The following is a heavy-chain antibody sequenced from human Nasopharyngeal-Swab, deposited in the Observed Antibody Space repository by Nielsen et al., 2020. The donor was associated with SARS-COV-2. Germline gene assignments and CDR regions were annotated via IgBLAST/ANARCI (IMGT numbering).Heavy chain of an antibody. CDR3: ARVRSVRRIYSRFYYYGMDV. Sequence: WIRQPPGKGLEWIGYIYYSGSTNYNPPLKSRVTISVDTSKNQFSLKLSSVTAADTAVYYCARVRSVRRIYSRFYYYGMDVWGQGTTVTVSS. J-gene: IGHJ6*02. V-gene: IGHV4-59*01. D-gene: IGHD2-15*01. CDR2: IYYSGST.